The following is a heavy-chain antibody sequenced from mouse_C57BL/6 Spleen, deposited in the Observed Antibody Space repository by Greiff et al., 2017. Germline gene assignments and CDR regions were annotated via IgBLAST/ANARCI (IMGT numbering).Heavy chain of an antibody. CDR2: IDPEDGDT. CDR3: THDGYLYYYAMDY. CDR1: GFNIKDYY. V-gene: IGHV14-1*01. Sequence: VQLQQSGAELVRPGASVKLSCTASGFNIKDYYMHWVKQRPEQGLEWIGRIDPEDGDTEYAPKFQGKATMTADTSSNTAYLQLSSLTSEDTAVYYCTHDGYLYYYAMDYWGQGTSVTVSS. J-gene: IGHJ4*01. D-gene: IGHD2-3*01.